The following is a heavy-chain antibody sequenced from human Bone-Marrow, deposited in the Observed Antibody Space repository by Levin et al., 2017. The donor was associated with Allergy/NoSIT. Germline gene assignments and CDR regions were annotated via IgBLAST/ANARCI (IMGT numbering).Heavy chain of an antibody. J-gene: IGHJ5*02. CDR2: IYHSGST. CDR1: GYSISSGYY. V-gene: IGHV4-38-2*02. Sequence: SSETLSLTCAVSGYSISSGYYWGWIRQPPGKGLEWIGSIYHSGSTYYNPSLKSRVTISVDTSKNQFSLKLSSVTAADTAVYYCARDPYSKVAWFDPWGQGTLVTVSS. D-gene: IGHD4-11*01. CDR3: ARDPYSKVAWFDP.